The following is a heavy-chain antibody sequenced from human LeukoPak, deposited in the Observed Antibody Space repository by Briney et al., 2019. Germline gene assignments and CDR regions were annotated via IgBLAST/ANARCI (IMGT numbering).Heavy chain of an antibody. CDR3: ARARTGQEYYFDY. Sequence: GGSMRLSCAASGFTVSSNYMSWVRQAPGKGLEWVSVIYGGGSTYYADSVKGRFTISRDNSKNTLYLQMNSLRAEDTAVYYCARARTGQEYYFDYWGQGTLVTVSS. CDR1: GFTVSSNY. CDR2: IYGGGST. V-gene: IGHV3-53*01. D-gene: IGHD3/OR15-3a*01. J-gene: IGHJ4*02.